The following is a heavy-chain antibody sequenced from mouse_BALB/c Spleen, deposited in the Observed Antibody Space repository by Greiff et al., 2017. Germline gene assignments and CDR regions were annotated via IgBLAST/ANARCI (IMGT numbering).Heavy chain of an antibody. V-gene: IGHV2-9*02. Sequence: VHLVESGPGLVAPSQSLSITCTVSGFSLTSYGVHWVRQPPGKGLEWLGVIWAGGSTNYNSALMSRLSISKDNSKSQVFLKMNSLQTDDTAMYYCARDYDGYPSFAYWGQGTLVTVSA. CDR3: ARDYDGYPSFAY. CDR2: IWAGGST. J-gene: IGHJ3*01. D-gene: IGHD2-3*01. CDR1: GFSLTSYG.